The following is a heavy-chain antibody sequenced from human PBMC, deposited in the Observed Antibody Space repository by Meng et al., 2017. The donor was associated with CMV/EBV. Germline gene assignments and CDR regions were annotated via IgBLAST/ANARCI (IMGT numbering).Heavy chain of an antibody. J-gene: IGHJ6*02. CDR1: GITVSRSY. CDR3: ARDRTPPMLSIGGYYGMDV. D-gene: IGHD3-16*01. CDR2: IYSGGTT. V-gene: IGHV3-66*02. Sequence: GESLKISCSASGITVSRSYMNWVRQAPGKGLEWVSAIYSGGTTYYADSVKGRFTVSRDNSKSTVYLQMNSLRNDDTAVYFCARDRTPPMLSIGGYYGMDVWGQGTTVTVSS.